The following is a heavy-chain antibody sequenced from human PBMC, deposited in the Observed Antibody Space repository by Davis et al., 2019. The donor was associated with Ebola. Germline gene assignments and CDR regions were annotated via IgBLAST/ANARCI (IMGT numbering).Heavy chain of an antibody. Sequence: PGGSLRLSCAASGFTFSTYTMNWVRQAPGKGLEWVSSISSSGSDIYYADSLKGRSTISRDNAKNSLYLQMNSRTDEDTAVYYCARYHYESSGKAYYYGMDVWGQGTTVTVSS. CDR3: ARYHYESSGKAYYYGMDV. V-gene: IGHV3-21*01. D-gene: IGHD3-22*01. CDR2: ISSSGSDI. J-gene: IGHJ6*02. CDR1: GFTFSTYT.